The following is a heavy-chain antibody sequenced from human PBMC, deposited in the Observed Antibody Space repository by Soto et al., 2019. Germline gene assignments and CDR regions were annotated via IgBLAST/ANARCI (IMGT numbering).Heavy chain of an antibody. CDR2: IYYSGST. J-gene: IGHJ4*02. V-gene: IGHV4-59*08. D-gene: IGHD6-19*01. CDR3: ARHWAPVGGGWYGYFDY. CDR1: GGSISSYY. Sequence: PSETLSLTCTVSGGSISSYYWSWIRQPPGKGLEWIGYIYYSGSTNYNPSLKSRVTISVDTSKNQFSLKLSSVTAADTAVYYCARHWAPVGGGWYGYFDYWGQGTLVTVSS.